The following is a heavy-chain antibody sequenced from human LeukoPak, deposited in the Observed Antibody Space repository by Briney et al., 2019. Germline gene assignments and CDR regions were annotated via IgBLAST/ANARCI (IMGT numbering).Heavy chain of an antibody. J-gene: IGHJ6*03. V-gene: IGHV3-53*01. Sequence: PGGSLRLSCAASGFTVSSNYMSWVRQAPGKRLEWVSVIYTGGSTYYADSVKGRFTISRDNSKNTLYLQMNSLRADDTALYYCARNQDSSWYYYYMDVWGKGTTVTVSS. CDR3: ARNQDSSWYYYYMDV. CDR2: IYTGGST. D-gene: IGHD6-13*01. CDR1: GFTVSSNY.